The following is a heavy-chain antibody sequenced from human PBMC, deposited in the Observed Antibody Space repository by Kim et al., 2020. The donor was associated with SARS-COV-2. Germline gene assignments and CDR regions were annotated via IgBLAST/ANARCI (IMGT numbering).Heavy chain of an antibody. D-gene: IGHD5-18*01. J-gene: IGHJ4*02. CDR3: ARDSVDTASLDY. Sequence: SETLSLTCTVSGGSISSGDYYWSWIRQPPGKGLEWIGYIYYSGSTYYNPSLKSRVTISVDTSKNQFSLKLSSVTAADTAVYYCARDSVDTASLDYWGQGTLVTVSS. V-gene: IGHV4-30-4*01. CDR1: GGSISSGDYY. CDR2: IYYSGST.